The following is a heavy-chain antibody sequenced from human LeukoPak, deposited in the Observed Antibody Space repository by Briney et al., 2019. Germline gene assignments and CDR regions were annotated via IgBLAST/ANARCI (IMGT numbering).Heavy chain of an antibody. Sequence: SETLSLTCTVSGGSINSGGYYWSWIRQHPTKGLEWIGYIYYSGSTYYNPSLKSRVTISLDTSKNQFSLKLSSVTAADTALYYGARGDFVHDSWRQAPVVTVSS. CDR3: ARGDFVHDS. CDR1: GGSINSGGYY. J-gene: IGHJ5*01. V-gene: IGHV4-31*03. D-gene: IGHD3-10*02. CDR2: IYYSGST.